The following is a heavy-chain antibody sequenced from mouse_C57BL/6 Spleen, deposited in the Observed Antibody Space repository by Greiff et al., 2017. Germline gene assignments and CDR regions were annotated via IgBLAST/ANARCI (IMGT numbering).Heavy chain of an antibody. CDR1: GFTFSSYA. V-gene: IGHV5-9-1*02. D-gene: IGHD2-4*01. J-gene: IGHJ4*01. Sequence: EVKLMESGEGLVKPGGSLKLSCAASGFTFSSYAMSWVRQTPEKRLEWVAYISSGGDYIYYADTVKGRFTISRDNARNTLYLQMSSLNSEDTAMYYCTREGYYDSYYAMDYWGQGTSVTVSS. CDR3: TREGYYDSYYAMDY. CDR2: ISSGGDYI.